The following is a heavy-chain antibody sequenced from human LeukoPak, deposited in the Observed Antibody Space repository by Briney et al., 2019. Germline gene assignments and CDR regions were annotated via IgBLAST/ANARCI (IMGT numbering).Heavy chain of an antibody. CDR1: GGTFSSYA. CDR2: IIPMFGTT. Sequence: ASVKVSCKASGGTFSSYAIIWVRQAPGQGLEWMGRIIPMFGTTNYAQKFRGGVTIATDESTSTAYMELSSLRSEDTAVYYCARDLLFTYCGGDCYFDYWGQGTLVTVSS. V-gene: IGHV1-69*05. J-gene: IGHJ4*02. CDR3: ARDLLFTYCGGDCYFDY. D-gene: IGHD2-21*02.